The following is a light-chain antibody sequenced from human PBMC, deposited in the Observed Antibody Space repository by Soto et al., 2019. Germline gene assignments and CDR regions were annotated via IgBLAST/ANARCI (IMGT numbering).Light chain of an antibody. CDR1: QGLARW. CDR2: AAS. J-gene: IGKJ5*01. CDR3: QQGNSFPFT. Sequence: DIPMTQSPSSVSASVGDRVTFTCLASQGLARWLAWYQQKPGKAPKLLIYAASNLQSGVPSRFSGSGSGTDFALTISSRQPEDFATYYCQQGNSFPFTFGQGTRLEIK. V-gene: IGKV1-12*01.